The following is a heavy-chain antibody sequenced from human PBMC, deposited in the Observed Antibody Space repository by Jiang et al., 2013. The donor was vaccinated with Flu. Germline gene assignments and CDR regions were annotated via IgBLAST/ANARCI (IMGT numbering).Heavy chain of an antibody. CDR1: GDSVSSNSAA. V-gene: IGHV6-1*01. D-gene: IGHD5-12*01. Sequence: SQTLSLTCAISGDSVSSNSAAWNWIRQSPSRGLEWLGRTYYKSKWYNDYASSVKSRVTINSDTSKNQFSLHLNSVTPEDTAVYYCARESPGEWLRLGYLYFYGMDVWG. J-gene: IGHJ6*02. CDR3: ARESPGEWLRLGYLYFYGMDV. CDR2: TYYKSKWYN.